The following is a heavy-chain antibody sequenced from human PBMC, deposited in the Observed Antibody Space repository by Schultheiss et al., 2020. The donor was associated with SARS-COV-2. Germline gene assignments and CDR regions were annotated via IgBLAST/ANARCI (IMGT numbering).Heavy chain of an antibody. Sequence: SETLSLTCAVYGGSFSGYYWSWIRQPPGKGLEWIGSIYYSGSTYYNPSLKSRVTMSVDTSKNQFSLKLSSVTAADTAVYYCAKEMDSSGWFSNFDYWGQGTLVTVSS. J-gene: IGHJ4*02. D-gene: IGHD6-19*01. V-gene: IGHV4-34*01. CDR2: IYYSGST. CDR1: GGSFSGYY. CDR3: AKEMDSSGWFSNFDY.